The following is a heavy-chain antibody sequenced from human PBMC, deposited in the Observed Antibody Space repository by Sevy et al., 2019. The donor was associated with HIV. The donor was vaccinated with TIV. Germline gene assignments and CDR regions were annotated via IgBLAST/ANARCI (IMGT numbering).Heavy chain of an antibody. CDR2: ISSSSSYI. V-gene: IGHV3-21*01. Sequence: GGSLRLSCAASGFTFSSYSMNWVRQAPGKGLEWVSSISSSSSYIYYADSVKGRFTISRDNAKNSLYLQMNSLRAEDTAVYYCARGAIVVVPADIFFDYWGQGTLVTVSS. CDR3: ARGAIVVVPADIFFDY. J-gene: IGHJ4*02. CDR1: GFTFSSYS. D-gene: IGHD2-2*02.